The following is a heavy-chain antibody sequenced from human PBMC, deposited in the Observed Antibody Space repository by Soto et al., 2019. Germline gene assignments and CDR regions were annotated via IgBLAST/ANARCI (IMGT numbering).Heavy chain of an antibody. CDR2: IIPVFGTP. V-gene: IGHV1-69*01. Sequence: QVQLVQSGAEVKETGSSVKVSCKSSGYIFKNYAVTWLRQAPGQGLEWMGGIIPVFGTPDYSQKFRGRVTITADESTSTVYMELRSLISEDTAVYYCARHLYDYVWASYRHWGQGTLVTVSS. CDR1: GYIFKNYA. CDR3: ARHLYDYVWASYRH. J-gene: IGHJ4*02. D-gene: IGHD3-16*02.